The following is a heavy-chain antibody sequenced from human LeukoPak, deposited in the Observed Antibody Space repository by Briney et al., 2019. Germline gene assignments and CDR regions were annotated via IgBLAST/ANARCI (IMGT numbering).Heavy chain of an antibody. CDR2: IYHSGST. J-gene: IGHJ4*02. D-gene: IGHD1-26*01. CDR3: ARTYSGSYYPFDY. CDR1: AYSISSGYY. V-gene: IGHV4-38-2*02. Sequence: SETLSLTCTVSAYSISSGYYWGWIRQPPGKGLEWIGSIYHSGSTYYNPSLKSRVTISVDTSKNQFSLKLTSVTAADTAVYYCARTYSGSYYPFDYWGQGTLVTVS.